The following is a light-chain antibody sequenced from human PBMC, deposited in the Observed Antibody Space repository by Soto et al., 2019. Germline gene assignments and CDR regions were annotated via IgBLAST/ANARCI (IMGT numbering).Light chain of an antibody. CDR3: QQSTKWPPT. J-gene: IGKJ4*01. CDR1: ESVTTD. CDR2: DAS. V-gene: IGKV3-11*01. Sequence: EILLTQSPATLSLSPGERATLSCRASESVTTDSVWYQQKPGQGPRLLIYDASKRATGIPARVSGSGSGTDFTLTISSLEPEDFAVYYCQQSTKWPPTFGGGTKVEIK.